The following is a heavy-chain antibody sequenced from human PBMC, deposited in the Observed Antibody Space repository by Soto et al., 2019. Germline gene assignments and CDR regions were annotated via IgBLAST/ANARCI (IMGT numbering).Heavy chain of an antibody. CDR2: ISVYNGNT. J-gene: IGHJ6*02. CDR3: ARFSGGSYNTYYFYYGMDV. Sequence: ASVKVSCKASGYTFTSYGISWVRQAPGQGLDWMGWISVYNGNTKYAQDLQGRVTMTTDTSTSTAYMELRSPRSDDTAMYYCARFSGGSYNTYYFYYGMDVWGQGTTVTVSS. D-gene: IGHD2-15*01. CDR1: GYTFTSYG. V-gene: IGHV1-18*04.